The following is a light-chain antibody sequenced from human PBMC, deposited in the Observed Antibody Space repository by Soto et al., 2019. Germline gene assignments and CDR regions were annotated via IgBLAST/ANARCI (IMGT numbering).Light chain of an antibody. CDR3: QHLNSYPA. Sequence: IQLTQSPSSLSASVGDRVTITCRASQSISSYLAWYQQKPGKAPKLLIYAASTLQSGVPSRFSGSGSGTDFTLTISSLQPEDFATYYCQHLNSYPAFGPGTKVDIK. CDR2: AAS. CDR1: QSISSY. V-gene: IGKV1-9*01. J-gene: IGKJ3*01.